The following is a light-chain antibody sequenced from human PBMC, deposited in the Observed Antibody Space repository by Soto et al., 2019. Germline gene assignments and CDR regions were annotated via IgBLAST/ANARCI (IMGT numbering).Light chain of an antibody. CDR3: QQSYNFPRT. CDR1: QNIDTY. J-gene: IGKJ1*01. CDR2: SAY. V-gene: IGKV1-39*01. Sequence: DIQMTQSPSSLSASVGDRVTITCRASQNIDTYLHWYLQKPGQAPKLLIYSAYRLQSGVAARFSGDGSGTDFTLTISSLQPEDFATYYCQQSYNFPRTFGQGTTV.